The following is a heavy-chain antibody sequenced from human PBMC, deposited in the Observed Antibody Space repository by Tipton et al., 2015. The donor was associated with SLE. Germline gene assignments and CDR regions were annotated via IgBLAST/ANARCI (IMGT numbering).Heavy chain of an antibody. CDR1: GGSISNYY. V-gene: IGHV4-59*01. CDR3: ARSNYECGRAAARGDLDY. Sequence: TLSLPCTVSGGSISNYYWTWIRQPPGQGLEWIGYIYYSGGTNYNPSLKSRVTISVDTSKNQFSLKLNSVPAAATAVYYCARSNYECGRAAARGDLDYGGQETRVTVSP. D-gene: IGHD3-16*01. CDR2: IYYSGGT. J-gene: IGHJ4*02.